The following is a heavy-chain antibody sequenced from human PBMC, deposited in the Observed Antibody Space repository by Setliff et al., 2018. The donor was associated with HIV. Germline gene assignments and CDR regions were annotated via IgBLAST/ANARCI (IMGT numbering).Heavy chain of an antibody. CDR1: GGTFSSYA. V-gene: IGHV1-69*05. J-gene: IGHJ4*02. D-gene: IGHD2-15*01. CDR3: ARERRYCSGGSCSKFLDY. CDR2: IIPIFGTA. Sequence: SVKVSCKASGGTFSSYAISWVRQAPGQGLEWRGGIIPIFGTANYAQKFQGRVTITTDDSTSTAYMQLSSLRSEDTAVYSCARERRYCSGGSCSKFLDYWGQGTLVTVSS.